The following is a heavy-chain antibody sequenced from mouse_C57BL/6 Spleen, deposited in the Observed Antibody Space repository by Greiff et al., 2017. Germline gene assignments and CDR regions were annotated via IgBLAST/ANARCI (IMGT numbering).Heavy chain of an antibody. J-gene: IGHJ2*01. V-gene: IGHV5-16*01. CDR3: AREGDYYGSSTGYFDY. D-gene: IGHD1-1*01. CDR2: INYDGSST. Sequence: EVKLVESEGGLVQPGSSMKLSCTASGFTFSDYYMAWVRQVPEKGLEWVANINYDGSSTYYLDSLKSRFIISRDNAKNILYLQMSSLKSEDTATYYCAREGDYYGSSTGYFDYWGQGTTLTVSS. CDR1: GFTFSDYY.